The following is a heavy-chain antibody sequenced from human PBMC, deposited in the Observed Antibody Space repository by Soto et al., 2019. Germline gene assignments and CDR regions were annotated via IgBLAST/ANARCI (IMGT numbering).Heavy chain of an antibody. J-gene: IGHJ4*02. Sequence: VQLVQSGGEVKQPGASVKVSCRASGYSFSNYGITWVRQAPGQGLEWMWWISGYNSNTNYAQKLEGRVRMTKDTTRSTAYLEVRSLRFDDTAVYYCGRERQWEPVPYWGQGTPVTVSS. D-gene: IGHD1-26*01. CDR3: GRERQWEPVPY. CDR1: GYSFSNYG. CDR2: ISGYNSNT. V-gene: IGHV1-18*01.